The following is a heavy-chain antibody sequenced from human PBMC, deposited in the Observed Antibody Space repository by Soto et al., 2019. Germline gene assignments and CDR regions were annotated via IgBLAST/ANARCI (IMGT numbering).Heavy chain of an antibody. D-gene: IGHD3-16*01. CDR1: GFTSGNYA. CDR2: ISGSGLIA. V-gene: IGHV3-23*01. CDR3: AQAERISVPLR. Sequence: GGSLRLSCSISGFTSGNYAMNWVRQAPGKGLEWLSVISGSGLIAYYADSVKGRFTVSSGKPKSTVVLQLTNLTLEDTAIYYCAQAERISVPLRWSQGTLVNVSS. J-gene: IGHJ4*02.